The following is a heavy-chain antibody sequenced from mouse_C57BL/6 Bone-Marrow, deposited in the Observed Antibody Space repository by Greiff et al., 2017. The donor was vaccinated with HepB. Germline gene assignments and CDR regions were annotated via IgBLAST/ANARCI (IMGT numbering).Heavy chain of an antibody. Sequence: VQLQQPGAELVRPGSSVKLSCKASGYTFTSSWMDWVKQRPGQGLEWIGNIYPSDSETHYNQKFKDKATLTVDKSSSTAYMQLSSLTSEDSAVYYCARGYYGSSSFAYWGQGTLVTVSA. V-gene: IGHV1-61*01. CDR1: GYTFTSSW. CDR3: ARGYYGSSSFAY. D-gene: IGHD1-1*01. J-gene: IGHJ3*01. CDR2: IYPSDSET.